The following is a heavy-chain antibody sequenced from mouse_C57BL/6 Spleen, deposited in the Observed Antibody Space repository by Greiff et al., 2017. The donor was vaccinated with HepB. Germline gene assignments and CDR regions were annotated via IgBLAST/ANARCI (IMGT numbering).Heavy chain of an antibody. CDR2: IDPETGGT. Sequence: VQLQQSGAELVRPGASVTLSCKASGYTFTDYEMHWVKQTPVHGLEWIGAIDPETGGTAYNQKFKGKAIVTADKSSSTAYMELRSLTSEDSAVYYCTGLSRGYWGQGTTHTVSS. V-gene: IGHV1-15*01. CDR1: GYTFTDYE. J-gene: IGHJ2*01. CDR3: TGLSRGY. D-gene: IGHD6-1*01.